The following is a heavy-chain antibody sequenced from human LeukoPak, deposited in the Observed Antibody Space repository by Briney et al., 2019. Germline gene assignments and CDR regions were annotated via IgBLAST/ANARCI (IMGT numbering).Heavy chain of an antibody. CDR1: GYTFTSYG. V-gene: IGHV1-18*01. J-gene: IGHJ4*02. D-gene: IGHD3-9*01. Sequence: GASVKVSCKASGYTFTSYGISWVRQAPGQGFEWMGWISAYNGNTNFAQKLQGRVTMTTDTSTSTAYMDLRSLRSDDTAVYYCARDQAATNTQVRFCLDWGQGTLVTVSS. CDR2: ISAYNGNT. CDR3: ARDQAATNTQVRFCLD.